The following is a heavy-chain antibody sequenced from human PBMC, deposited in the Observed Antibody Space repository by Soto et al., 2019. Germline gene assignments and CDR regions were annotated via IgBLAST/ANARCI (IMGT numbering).Heavy chain of an antibody. CDR3: ARDSSRVYDSSGYNRGGFDI. D-gene: IGHD3-22*01. CDR1: GGTFSSYA. V-gene: IGHV1-69*01. CDR2: IIPTFGTA. Sequence: QVQLVQSGAEVKKPGSSVKVSCKASGGTFSSYAISWVRQAPGQGLEWMVGIIPTFGTANYAQKFQRRVTIAADQPTSKAYMELSSLRSEDTAVYYCARDSSRVYDSSGYNRGGFDIWGQGTMVTVSS. J-gene: IGHJ3*02.